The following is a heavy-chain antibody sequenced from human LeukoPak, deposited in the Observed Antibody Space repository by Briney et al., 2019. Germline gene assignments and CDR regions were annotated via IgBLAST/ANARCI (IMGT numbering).Heavy chain of an antibody. CDR1: GRSISPFY. CDR2: IYYSGST. J-gene: IGHJ4*02. CDR3: ARHFSGFDH. D-gene: IGHD2-8*02. Sequence: SETLSLTCTVSGRSISPFYWSWIRQSPDKGLVWIGNIYYSGSTNYNPSFKSRVTISLDTSKKQYSLQRTSVTAAKTAIYYCARHFSGFDHWGQGAQVTVSS. V-gene: IGHV4-59*08.